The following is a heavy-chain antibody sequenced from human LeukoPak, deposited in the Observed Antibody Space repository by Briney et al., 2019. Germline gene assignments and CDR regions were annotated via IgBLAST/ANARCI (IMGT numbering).Heavy chain of an antibody. Sequence: SGTLSLTCTVSGYSISSGYYWGWIRQPPGKGLEWIGSIYHSGSTYYNPSLKSRVTISVDTSKNQFSLKLSSVTAADTAVYYCARDLGKAVAGTWFDPWGQGTLVTVSS. CDR3: ARDLGKAVAGTWFDP. V-gene: IGHV4-38-2*02. CDR2: IYHSGST. J-gene: IGHJ5*02. CDR1: GYSISSGYY. D-gene: IGHD6-19*01.